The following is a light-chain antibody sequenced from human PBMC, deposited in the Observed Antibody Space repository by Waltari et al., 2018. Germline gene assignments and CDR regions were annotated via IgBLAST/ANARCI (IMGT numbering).Light chain of an antibody. CDR1: QSVSSSY. V-gene: IGKV3-20*01. CDR2: GAS. Sequence: EIVLTQSPGTLSLSPGERATLSCRASQSVSSSYLAWYQQKPGQAPRLLIYGASSRATGIPARFSGSGSGTDFTLTISRLEPEDFAVYYCQQYVTSPSITFGQGTRLEIK. J-gene: IGKJ5*01. CDR3: QQYVTSPSIT.